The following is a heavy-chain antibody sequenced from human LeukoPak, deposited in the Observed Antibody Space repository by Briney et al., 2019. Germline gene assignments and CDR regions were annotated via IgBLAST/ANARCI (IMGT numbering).Heavy chain of an antibody. CDR3: ARIEDYGGNSVNY. D-gene: IGHD4-23*01. CDR2: IYYSGST. Sequence: SETLSLTCTVSGGSINTYYWSWIRQPPGKGLEWTGYIYYSGSTNYNPSLKSRVTISIDTSKIQFSLKLSSVTAADTAVYYCARIEDYGGNSVNYWGQGTLVTVSS. CDR1: GGSINTYY. J-gene: IGHJ4*02. V-gene: IGHV4-59*01.